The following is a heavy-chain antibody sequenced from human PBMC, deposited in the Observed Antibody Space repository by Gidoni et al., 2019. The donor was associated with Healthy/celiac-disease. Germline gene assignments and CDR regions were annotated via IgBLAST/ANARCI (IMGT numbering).Heavy chain of an antibody. V-gene: IGHV4-31*03. CDR2: IYYSGST. D-gene: IGHD1-1*01. CDR3: ARELQELERRIDY. Sequence: QVQLQESGPGLVKPSQTLSLTCTVPGGPLSSGGYYWSWIRQHPGKGLEWIGYIYYSGSTYYNPSLKSRVTISVDTSKNQFSLKLSSVTAADTAVYYCARELQELERRIDYWGQGTLVTVSS. J-gene: IGHJ4*02. CDR1: GGPLSSGGYY.